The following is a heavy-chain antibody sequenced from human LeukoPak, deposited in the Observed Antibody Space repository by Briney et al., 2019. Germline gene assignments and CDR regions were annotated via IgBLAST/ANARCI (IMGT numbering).Heavy chain of an antibody. CDR2: IYYSGST. V-gene: IGHV4-59*01. CDR3: ARVPSTVVTPVDY. Sequence: TSETLSLTCTVSGGSISSYYWSWIRQPPGKGLEWIGYIYYSGSTNYNPSLKSRVTISVDTSKNQFSLKLSSVTAADTAVYYCARVPSTVVTPVDYWGQGTLVTVSS. J-gene: IGHJ4*02. D-gene: IGHD4-23*01. CDR1: GGSISSYY.